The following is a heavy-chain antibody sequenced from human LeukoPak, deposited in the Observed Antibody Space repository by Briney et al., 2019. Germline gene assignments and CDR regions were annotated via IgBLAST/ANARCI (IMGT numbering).Heavy chain of an antibody. D-gene: IGHD6-19*01. CDR3: ARGGWSLDY. CDR1: GFTLSDHG. Sequence: PGGSLRLSCKASGFTLSDHGMTWGRKPPGEGLEWGAYIKQDGSTKYYVDSVKGRFTISRDNSKNSLYLQMNSLRDEDTAVYYCARGGWSLDYWGQGTLVTVSS. J-gene: IGHJ4*02. CDR2: IKQDGSTK. V-gene: IGHV3-7*04.